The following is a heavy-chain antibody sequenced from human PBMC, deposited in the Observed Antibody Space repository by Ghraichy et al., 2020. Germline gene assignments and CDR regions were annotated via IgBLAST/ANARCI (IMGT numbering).Heavy chain of an antibody. D-gene: IGHD3-10*01. Sequence: ASVKVSCKASGYTFTSYDINWVRQATGQGLEWMGWMNPNSGNTGYAQKFQGRVTMTRNPSLSTAYMELSSLRSEDTAVYYCARALRESIIASRALLYYFAYWGQGTLVPVSS. J-gene: IGHJ4*02. V-gene: IGHV1-8*01. CDR1: GYTFTSYD. CDR3: ARALRESIIASRALLYYFAY. CDR2: MNPNSGNT.